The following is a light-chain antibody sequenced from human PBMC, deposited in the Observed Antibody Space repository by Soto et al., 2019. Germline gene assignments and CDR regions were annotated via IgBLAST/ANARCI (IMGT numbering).Light chain of an antibody. J-gene: IGLJ2*01. V-gene: IGLV2-14*01. Sequence: QSVLTQPASVSGSPGQSITISCTGTSSDVGGYNYVSWYQQHPGKAPKLMIYDVNNRPSGVSNRFSGSESGNTASLTISGLQAEDEADYYCSSYTTSSTLVVFGGGTKLTVL. CDR1: SSDVGGYNY. CDR3: SSYTTSSTLVV. CDR2: DVN.